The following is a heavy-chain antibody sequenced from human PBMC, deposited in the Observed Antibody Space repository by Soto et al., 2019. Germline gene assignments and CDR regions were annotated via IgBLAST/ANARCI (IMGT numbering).Heavy chain of an antibody. CDR1: GGSISSGDYY. V-gene: IGHV4-30-4*01. D-gene: IGHD6-6*01. CDR2: IYYSGST. Sequence: PSETLSLTCTVSGGSISSGDYYWSWIRQPPGKGLEWIGYIYYSGSTYYNPSLKSRVTISVDTSKNQFSLKLSSVTAADTAVYYCATTPVEAFSSSNWFDPWGQGTLVTVSS. J-gene: IGHJ5*02. CDR3: ATTPVEAFSSSNWFDP.